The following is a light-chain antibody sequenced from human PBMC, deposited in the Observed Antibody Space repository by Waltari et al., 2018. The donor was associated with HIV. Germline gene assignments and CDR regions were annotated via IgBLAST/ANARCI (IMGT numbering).Light chain of an antibody. CDR3: TSASHGYTAPRV. J-gene: IGLJ2*01. CDR2: EVT. CDR1: PHAIGGYDF. V-gene: IGLV2-14*03. Sequence: QPALTQPASISGSPGQSITISCTGSPHAIGGYDFVSWYQQYPGQAPKVIIYEVTSRPSGVSSRFSASKSGNTASLTISHLQPADEADYFCTSASHGYTAPRVFGGGTRVTVL.